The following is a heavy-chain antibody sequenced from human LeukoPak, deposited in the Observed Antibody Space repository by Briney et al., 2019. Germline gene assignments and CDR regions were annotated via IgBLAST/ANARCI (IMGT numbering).Heavy chain of an antibody. CDR2: IKQEGIER. CDR1: GFTFRSYW. D-gene: IGHD2/OR15-2a*01. Sequence: GGSLRLSCVASGFTFRSYWMTWVRQAPGKGLEWVANIKQEGIERSYVDSVKGRFTISRDDAKNSLYLQMNSLRAEDTAVYFCARDFQNIATDFWGRGTPVTVSS. J-gene: IGHJ4*02. CDR3: ARDFQNIATDF. V-gene: IGHV3-7*01.